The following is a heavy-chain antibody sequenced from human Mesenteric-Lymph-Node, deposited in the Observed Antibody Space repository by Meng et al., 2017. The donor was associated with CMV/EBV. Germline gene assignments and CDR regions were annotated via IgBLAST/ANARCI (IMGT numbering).Heavy chain of an antibody. D-gene: IGHD2-21*01. CDR3: AKDVRYRAYFSYAMDV. J-gene: IGHJ6*02. Sequence: GESLKISCAASGFNLRDYYINWIRQAPGKGLEWVSYSSSGSSYADSVKGRFTISRDNAKNTLYLQMNSLRAEDTAVYYCAKDVRYRAYFSYAMDVWGQGTTVTVSS. V-gene: IGHV3-11*01. CDR1: GFNLRDYY. CDR2: SSSGSS.